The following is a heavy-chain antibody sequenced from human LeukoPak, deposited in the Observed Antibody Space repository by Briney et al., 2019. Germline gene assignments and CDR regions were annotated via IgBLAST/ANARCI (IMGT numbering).Heavy chain of an antibody. V-gene: IGHV3-21*01. Sequence: GGSLRLSCAASGFTFSSVDMNWIRQAPGKGLEWVSSISTSSRYIYYRDSVKGRFTISRDDAKNSLYLQMNSLRVEDRAVYYCARADCSGSTCYLRRSWFDPWGQGTLVTVSS. J-gene: IGHJ5*02. CDR1: GFTFSSVD. D-gene: IGHD2-2*01. CDR2: ISTSSRYI. CDR3: ARADCSGSTCYLRRSWFDP.